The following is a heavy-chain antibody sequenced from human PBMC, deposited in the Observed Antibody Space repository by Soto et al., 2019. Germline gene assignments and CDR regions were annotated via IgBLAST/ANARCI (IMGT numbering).Heavy chain of an antibody. D-gene: IGHD5-12*01. J-gene: IGHJ6*02. CDR2: IYYSGST. Sequence: QLQLQESGPGLVKPSETLSLTCTVSGGSISSSSYYWGWIRQPPGKGLEWIGSIYYSGSTYYNPSLKSRVTISVDTSKNQFSLKLSSVTAADTAVYYCASRATYYYYYYGMDVWGQGTTVTVSS. CDR1: GGSISSSSYY. V-gene: IGHV4-39*01. CDR3: ASRATYYYYYYGMDV.